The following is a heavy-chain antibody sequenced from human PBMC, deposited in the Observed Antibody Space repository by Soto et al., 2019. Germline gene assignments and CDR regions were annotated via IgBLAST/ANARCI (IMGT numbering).Heavy chain of an antibody. D-gene: IGHD5-12*01. CDR1: GDTFSGYS. CDR3: ARDLGSGYGPGDY. V-gene: IGHV1-69*14. J-gene: IGHJ4*02. CDR2: IIPLFGTT. Sequence: QVQLVQSGAEVKKPGSSVKVSCKASGDTFSGYSISWVRQAPGQGLEWMGGIIPLFGTTNYAQRFQDRVTITADISTGTAYMELSSLKTEDTAIYYCARDLGSGYGPGDYWGQGTLVIVSS.